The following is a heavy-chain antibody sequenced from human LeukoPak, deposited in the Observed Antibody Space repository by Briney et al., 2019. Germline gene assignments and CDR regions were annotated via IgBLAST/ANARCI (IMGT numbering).Heavy chain of an antibody. D-gene: IGHD3-22*01. J-gene: IGHJ5*02. CDR1: GFTFSNAW. V-gene: IGHV3-15*01. Sequence: PGGSLRLSCAASGFTFSNAWMSRVRQAPGKGLEWVGRIKSKIDGGTTDYAAPVKGRFTISRDDSKNTLYLQMNSLKTEDTAVYYCTTDLPYDSSGYQPWGQGTLVTVSS. CDR2: IKSKIDGGTT. CDR3: TTDLPYDSSGYQP.